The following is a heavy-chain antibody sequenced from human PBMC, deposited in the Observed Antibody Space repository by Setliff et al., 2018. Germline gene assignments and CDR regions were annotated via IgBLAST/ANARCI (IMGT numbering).Heavy chain of an antibody. D-gene: IGHD3-22*01. CDR1: GGTFSSYA. CDR3: ARSYYYDSSAANWFDP. CDR2: IIPIFGTA. Sequence: GASVKVSCKASGGTFSSYAISWVRQAPGQGLEWMGGIIPIFGTANYAQKFQGRVTMTRDTSTSTVYMELSSLRSDDTAVYYCARSYYYDSSAANWFDPWGQGTLVTVSS. J-gene: IGHJ5*02. V-gene: IGHV1-69*05.